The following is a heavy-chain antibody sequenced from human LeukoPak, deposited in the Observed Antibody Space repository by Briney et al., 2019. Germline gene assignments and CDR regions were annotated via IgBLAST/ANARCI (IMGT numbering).Heavy chain of an antibody. V-gene: IGHV3-30*02. D-gene: IGHD6-13*01. CDR1: GFTFSSYG. CDR3: AKVAAAGEHRTFDY. Sequence: GGSLRLSCAASGFTFSSYGMHWVRQAPGKGLEWVAFIRYDGSNKYYADSVKGRFTISRDNSKNTLYLQMNSLRAEDTAVYYCAKVAAAGEHRTFDYWGQGTLVTVSS. CDR2: IRYDGSNK. J-gene: IGHJ4*02.